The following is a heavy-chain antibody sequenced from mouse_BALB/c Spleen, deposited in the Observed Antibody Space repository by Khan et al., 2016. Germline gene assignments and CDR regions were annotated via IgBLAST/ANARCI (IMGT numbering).Heavy chain of an antibody. Sequence: QVQLKQSGPGLVAPSQSLSITCTVSGFSLTSYGVYWVRQPPGKGLEWLVVIWSDGSTTYNSAFKSRLSISKDNSKSQVFLQMNSLQTDDTATYYCARGDDGEGAMDYWGQGTSVTVSS. J-gene: IGHJ4*01. CDR1: GFSLTSYG. CDR3: ARGDDGEGAMDY. CDR2: IWSDGST. V-gene: IGHV2-6*02. D-gene: IGHD2-3*01.